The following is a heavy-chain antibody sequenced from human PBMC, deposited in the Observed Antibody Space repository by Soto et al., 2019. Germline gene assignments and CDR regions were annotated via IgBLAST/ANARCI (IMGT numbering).Heavy chain of an antibody. V-gene: IGHV4-59*01. J-gene: IGHJ5*02. D-gene: IGHD3-10*01. CDR1: GGSISSYY. CDR2: IYYSGST. Sequence: PSETLSLTCTVSGGSISSYYWSWIRQPPGKGLEWIGYIYYSGSTNYNPSLKSRVTISVDTSKNQFSLKLSSVTAADTAVYYCARLSRITMVRGVSDNWFDPWGQGTLVTVSS. CDR3: ARLSRITMVRGVSDNWFDP.